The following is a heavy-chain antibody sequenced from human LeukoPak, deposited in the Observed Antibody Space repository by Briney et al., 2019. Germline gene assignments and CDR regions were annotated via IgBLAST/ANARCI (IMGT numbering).Heavy chain of an antibody. CDR3: ARRGVSFLDY. Sequence: PSETLSLTCTVSGGSISSSSYYCGWIRQPPGKGLEWIGSIYYSGSTYYNPSLKSRVTISVDTSKNQFSPKLSSVTAADAAVYYCARRGVSFLDYWGQGTLVTVSS. J-gene: IGHJ4*02. CDR1: GGSISSSSYY. V-gene: IGHV4-39*01. D-gene: IGHD6-13*01. CDR2: IYYSGST.